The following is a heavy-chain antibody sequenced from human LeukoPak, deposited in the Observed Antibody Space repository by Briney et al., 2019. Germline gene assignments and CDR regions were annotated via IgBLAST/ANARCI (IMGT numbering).Heavy chain of an antibody. D-gene: IGHD2-15*01. J-gene: IGHJ1*01. CDR3: ARGRPYNCSGGSCYFQH. V-gene: IGHV4-34*01. CDR1: GGSFSGYY. CDR2: INHSGST. Sequence: PSETLSLTCAVYGGSFSGYYWSWIRQPPGKGLEWIGEINHSGSTNYNPSLKSRVTISVDTSKNQFSLKLSSVTAADTAVYYCARGRPYNCSGGSCYFQHWGQGTLVTVSS.